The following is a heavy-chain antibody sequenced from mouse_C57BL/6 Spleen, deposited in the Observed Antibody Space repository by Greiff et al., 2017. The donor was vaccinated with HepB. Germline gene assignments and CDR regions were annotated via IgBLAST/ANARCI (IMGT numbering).Heavy chain of an antibody. CDR1: GYTFTSYW. CDR3: ARRTGKGDY. V-gene: IGHV1-69*01. J-gene: IGHJ2*01. CDR2: IDPSDSYT. D-gene: IGHD4-1*01. Sequence: QVQLQQPGAELVMPGASVKLSCKASGYTFTSYWMHWVKQRPGQGLEWIGEIDPSDSYTNYNQKFKGKSTLTVDKSSSTAYMQLSSLTSEDSAVYYCARRTGKGDYWGQSTTLTVSS.